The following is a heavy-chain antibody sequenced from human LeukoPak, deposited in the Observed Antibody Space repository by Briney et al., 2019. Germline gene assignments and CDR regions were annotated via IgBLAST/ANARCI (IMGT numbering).Heavy chain of an antibody. CDR3: AKGHDTSTWFGTWLDP. V-gene: IGHV3-30*18. Sequence: GGSLRLSCGASGFTFSTYAMHWVRQTPDKGLGWVAVISSDGSNENYADSVKGRFITSRDNSKNTLFLRMNNLTPEDTAVYYCAKGHDTSTWFGTWLDPWGQGTLVTVSS. CDR2: ISSDGSNE. CDR1: GFTFSTYA. D-gene: IGHD3-10*01. J-gene: IGHJ5*02.